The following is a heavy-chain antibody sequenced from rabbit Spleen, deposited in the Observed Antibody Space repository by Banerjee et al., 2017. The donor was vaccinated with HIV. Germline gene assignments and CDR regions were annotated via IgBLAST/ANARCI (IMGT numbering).Heavy chain of an antibody. CDR1: GFSFSSNDY. CDR3: ARDGAGGSYFAL. D-gene: IGHD8-1*01. V-gene: IGHV1S40*01. Sequence: QSLEESGGGLVQPEGSLTLTCTTSGFSFSSNDYMNWVRQAPGKGLEWIGYIDPVFGITYYANWVNGRFSISRENAQNTVLLQMTSLTAADTATYFCARDGAGGSYFALWGQGTLVTVS. CDR2: IDPVFGIT. J-gene: IGHJ4*01.